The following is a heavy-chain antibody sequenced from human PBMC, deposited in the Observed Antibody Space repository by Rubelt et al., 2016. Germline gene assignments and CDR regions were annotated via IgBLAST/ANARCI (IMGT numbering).Heavy chain of an antibody. CDR2: IYYSGST. J-gene: IGHJ4*02. D-gene: IGHD3-16*01. V-gene: IGHV4-39*01. CDR1: GGSISSSSYY. Sequence: QLQLQESGPGLVKPSETLSLTCTVSGGSISSSSYYWGWIRQPPGKGLEWIGSIYYSGSTYYNPSLKCRVTISVDTSKSQFSLKLSSVTAADTAVYYCADYSMITFGGVIYWGQGTLVTVSA. CDR3: ADYSMITFGGVIY.